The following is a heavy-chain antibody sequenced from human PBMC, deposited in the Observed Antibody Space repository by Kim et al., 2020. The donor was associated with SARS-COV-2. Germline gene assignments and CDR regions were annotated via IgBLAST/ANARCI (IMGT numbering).Heavy chain of an antibody. CDR1: GYTFISNF. CDR2: INPYDDTT. Sequence: ASVKVSCKASGYTFISNFMHWVRQAPGQGLEWMGVINPYDDTTSYLQKLQGRVTMTRDTSTSTVYMELRSLRSEDTAVYYCARGHIEYDWMDYWGQGTLVTVSS. V-gene: IGHV1-46*04. D-gene: IGHD2-21*01. J-gene: IGHJ4*02. CDR3: ARGHIEYDWMDY.